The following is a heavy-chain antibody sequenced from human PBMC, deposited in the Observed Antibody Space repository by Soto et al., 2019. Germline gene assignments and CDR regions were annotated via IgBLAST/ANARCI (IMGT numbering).Heavy chain of an antibody. Sequence: EVQLLESGGGLVQPGGSLRLSCAASGFTFSSYAMSWVRQAPGKGLEWVSAISGSGGSTYYADSVKGRFTISRDNSKNTLYLQMNSLRAEDTAVYYCAKVGSSGRRYYYGMDVWGQGTTVTVSS. D-gene: IGHD6-19*01. V-gene: IGHV3-23*01. J-gene: IGHJ6*02. CDR1: GFTFSSYA. CDR3: AKVGSSGRRYYYGMDV. CDR2: ISGSGGST.